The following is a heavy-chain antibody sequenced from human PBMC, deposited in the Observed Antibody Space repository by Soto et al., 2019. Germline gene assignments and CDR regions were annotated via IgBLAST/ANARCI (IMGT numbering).Heavy chain of an antibody. Sequence: ASVKVSCKASGYTFTGYYVHWARQAPGQGLEWMGWINPNGGGTNFAQKFQGRVTMTRDTSLSTAYMELSRLRSDDTALYYCATTQWLAYNWFDPWGQGTLVTVSS. CDR2: INPNGGGT. CDR1: GYTFTGYY. CDR3: ATTQWLAYNWFDP. V-gene: IGHV1-2*02. D-gene: IGHD6-19*01. J-gene: IGHJ5*02.